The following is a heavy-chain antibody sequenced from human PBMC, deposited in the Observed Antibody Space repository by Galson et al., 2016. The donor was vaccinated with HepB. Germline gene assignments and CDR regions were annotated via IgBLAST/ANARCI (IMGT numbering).Heavy chain of an antibody. D-gene: IGHD3-10*01. CDR3: ARRSYSGSGSRWYFDL. J-gene: IGHJ2*01. V-gene: IGHV4-39*01. CDR2: IYYSGST. Sequence: SETLSLTCSVSGGSIGRGDYYWSRIRQFPGKGLEWIGYIYYSGSTYYNPSLTSRATISMDASKNQFSLRLTSVTAADTALYFCARRSYSGSGSRWYFDLWGRGTLVTVSS. CDR1: GGSIGRGDYY.